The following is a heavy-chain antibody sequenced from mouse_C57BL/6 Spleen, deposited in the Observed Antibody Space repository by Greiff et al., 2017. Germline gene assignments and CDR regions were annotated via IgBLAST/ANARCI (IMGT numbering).Heavy chain of an antibody. CDR1: GYTFTTYP. CDR3: AGGGYYGSSLYYAMDY. CDR2: FHPYNDDT. V-gene: IGHV1-47*01. J-gene: IGHJ4*01. Sequence: VQLQQSGAELVKPGASVKMSCKASGYTFTTYPIEWMKQNHGKSLEWIGNFHPYNDDTKYNEKFKGKATLTVEKSSSTVYLELSRLTSDDSAVYYCAGGGYYGSSLYYAMDYWGQGTSVTVSS. D-gene: IGHD1-1*01.